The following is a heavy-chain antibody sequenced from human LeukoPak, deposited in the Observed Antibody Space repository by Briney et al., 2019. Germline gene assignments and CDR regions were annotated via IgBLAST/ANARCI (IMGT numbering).Heavy chain of an antibody. CDR3: ARQWFY. D-gene: IGHD3-22*01. CDR1: GFTFSSYA. J-gene: IGHJ4*02. V-gene: IGHV3-30-3*01. CDR2: ISYDGSNK. Sequence: GRSLRLSCAASGFTFSSYAMHWVRQAPGKGLEWVAVISYDGSNKYYADSVKGRFTVSRDNSKNTLYLQMNSLRAEDTAVYYCARQWFYWGQGTLVTVSS.